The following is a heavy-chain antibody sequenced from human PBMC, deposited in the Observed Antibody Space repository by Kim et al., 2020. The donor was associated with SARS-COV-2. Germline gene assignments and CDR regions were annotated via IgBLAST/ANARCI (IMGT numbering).Heavy chain of an antibody. CDR3: AIFHDYGGFLDAFDI. CDR2: ISAYNGNT. D-gene: IGHD4-17*01. Sequence: ASVKVSCKASGYTFTSYGISWVRQAPGQGLEWMGWISAYNGNTNYAQKLQGRVTMTTDTSTSTAYMELRSLRSDDTAVYYCAIFHDYGGFLDAFDIWGQGTMVTVSS. CDR1: GYTFTSYG. J-gene: IGHJ3*02. V-gene: IGHV1-18*01.